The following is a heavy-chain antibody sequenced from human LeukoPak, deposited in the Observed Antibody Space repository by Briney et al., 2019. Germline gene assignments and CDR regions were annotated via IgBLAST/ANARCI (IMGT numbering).Heavy chain of an antibody. CDR1: GFTFSSSG. D-gene: IGHD2-15*01. CDR3: AQQVGYCSSGNCYFTY. Sequence: GRSLRLSCAASGFTFSSSGMHWVRQAPGKGLEWVVIISYDGSNKYYAASVKGRFTISRDSSKNTLYLEMNSLRAEDAAVYYCAQQVGYCSSGNCYFTYWGQGTLVTVSS. V-gene: IGHV3-30*03. CDR2: ISYDGSNK. J-gene: IGHJ1*01.